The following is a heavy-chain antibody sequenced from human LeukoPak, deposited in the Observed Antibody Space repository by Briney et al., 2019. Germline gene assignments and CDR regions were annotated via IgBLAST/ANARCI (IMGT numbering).Heavy chain of an antibody. CDR2: IRYDGSNK. CDR3: AKQVRAGGGAGDYFDY. J-gene: IGHJ4*02. Sequence: PGGSLRLSCAASGFTFSSYGMHWVRQAPGKGLEWVAFIRYDGSNKYYVDSVKGRFTISRDNSKDTLYLQMNSLGAEDTAVYYCAKQVRAGGGAGDYFDYWGQGTLVTVSS. D-gene: IGHD2-2*01. CDR1: GFTFSSYG. V-gene: IGHV3-30*02.